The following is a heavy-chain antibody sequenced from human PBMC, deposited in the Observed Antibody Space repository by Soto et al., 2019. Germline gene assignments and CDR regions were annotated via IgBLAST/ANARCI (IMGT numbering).Heavy chain of an antibody. J-gene: IGHJ4*02. CDR3: ARMYSGSYFPPYYFDY. V-gene: IGHV1-2*02. CDR1: GYTFTGYY. D-gene: IGHD1-26*01. Sequence: ASVKVSCKASGYTFTGYYMHWVRQAPGQGLEWMGWINPNSGGTNYAQKFQGRVTMTRDTSISTAYMELSRLRSDDTAVYYCARMYSGSYFPPYYFDYWGQGTLVTVS. CDR2: INPNSGGT.